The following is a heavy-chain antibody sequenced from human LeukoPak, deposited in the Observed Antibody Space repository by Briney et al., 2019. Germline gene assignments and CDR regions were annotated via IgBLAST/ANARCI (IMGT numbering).Heavy chain of an antibody. CDR3: AREPRGYSYGNGDDY. CDR1: GYTFTGYY. V-gene: IGHV1-2*06. CDR2: INPNSGGT. Sequence: GASVKVSRKASGYTFTGYYMHWVRQAPGQGLEWMGRINPNSGGTNYAQKFQGRVTMTRDTSISTAYMELSRLRSDDTAVYYCAREPRGYSYGNGDDYWGQGTLVTVSS. D-gene: IGHD5-18*01. J-gene: IGHJ4*02.